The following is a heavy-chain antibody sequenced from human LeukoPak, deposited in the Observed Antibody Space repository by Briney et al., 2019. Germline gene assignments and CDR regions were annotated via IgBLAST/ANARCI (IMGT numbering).Heavy chain of an antibody. V-gene: IGHV1-69*05. D-gene: IGHD4-11*01. CDR2: IIPIFGTA. CDR3: ARARVGYSKGWFDP. CDR1: RGTFSSYA. J-gene: IGHJ5*02. Sequence: ASVKVSCKASRGTFSSYAISWVRQAPGQGGEWMGGIIPIFGTATYAKKFQGRVTITTDESTSTAYRELSSLRSEDTAVYYCARARVGYSKGWFDPWGQRTLVTVSS.